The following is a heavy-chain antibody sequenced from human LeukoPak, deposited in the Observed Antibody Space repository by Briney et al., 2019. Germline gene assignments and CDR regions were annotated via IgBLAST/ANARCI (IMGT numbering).Heavy chain of an antibody. D-gene: IGHD3/OR15-3a*01. CDR2: SYHGGST. CDR3: ARVGSQGDSFLEALDI. Sequence: SETLSLTCTVSGYSINSDANWGCIRPPPGRVVYCTGNSYHGGSTYYKPSLKGRVTISVDKSKNQFSLQLNCLTAADTAMYYCARVGSQGDSFLEALDIWGQGTTVSVSS. V-gene: IGHV4-38-2*02. J-gene: IGHJ3*02. CDR1: GYSINSDAN.